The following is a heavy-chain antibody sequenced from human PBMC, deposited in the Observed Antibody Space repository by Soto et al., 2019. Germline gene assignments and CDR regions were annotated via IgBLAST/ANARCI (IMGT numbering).Heavy chain of an antibody. Sequence: QVELVQSGAEVKKPGSSVKVSCQASEDTFRNYAISWGRQAPGQGLEWMGGIIPIFGTANYAQKFQGRVTITADTSANTVYLELSSLRSEDTAVYYCASARSSVEPGGFVENWGQGTLVTVSS. V-gene: IGHV1-69*06. CDR3: ASARSSVEPGGFVEN. D-gene: IGHD2-15*01. CDR2: IIPIFGTA. J-gene: IGHJ4*02. CDR1: EDTFRNYA.